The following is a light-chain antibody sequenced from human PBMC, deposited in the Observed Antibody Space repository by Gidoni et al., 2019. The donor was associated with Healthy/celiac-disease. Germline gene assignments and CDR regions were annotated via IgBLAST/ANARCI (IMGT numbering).Light chain of an antibody. CDR2: DAS. V-gene: IGKV1-5*01. CDR1: QSISSW. CDR3: QQYNSYPP. J-gene: IGKJ1*01. Sequence: DIQMTQSPSTLSASVGDRVTITCRASQSISSWLAWYQQKPVKAPKLLIYDASSLESGVPSRFSGSGSGTEFTLTISSLQPDDFATYYCQQYNSYPPFGQGTKVEIK.